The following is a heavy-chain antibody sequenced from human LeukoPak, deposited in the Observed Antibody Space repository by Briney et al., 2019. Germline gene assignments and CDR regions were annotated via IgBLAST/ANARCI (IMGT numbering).Heavy chain of an antibody. CDR3: ARDPMITFGGVPYYFDY. CDR2: ISSSSSYI. J-gene: IGHJ4*02. V-gene: IGHV3-21*01. D-gene: IGHD3-16*01. CDR1: GFTFSSYS. Sequence: GGSLRLSCAASGFTFSSYSMNWVRQAPGKGLEWVSSISSSSSYIYYADSVKGRFTISRDNAKNSLYLQMNSLRAEDTAVYYCARDPMITFGGVPYYFDYWGQGTLVTVSS.